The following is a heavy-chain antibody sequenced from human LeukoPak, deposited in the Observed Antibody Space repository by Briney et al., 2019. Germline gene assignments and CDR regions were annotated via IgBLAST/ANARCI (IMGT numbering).Heavy chain of an antibody. CDR1: GFTFSDYY. CDR2: ISSSNSYT. CDR3: ASLTYYFDSSGYYPGYFQH. D-gene: IGHD3-22*01. J-gene: IGHJ1*01. Sequence: GGSLRLSCAASGFTFSDYYMSWIRQAPGKGLEWVSYISSSNSYTNYADSVKGRFYADSVKGRFTIPRDNAKNSLYLQMNSLRAEDTAVYYCASLTYYFDSSGYYPGYFQHWGQGTLVTVSP. V-gene: IGHV3-11*03.